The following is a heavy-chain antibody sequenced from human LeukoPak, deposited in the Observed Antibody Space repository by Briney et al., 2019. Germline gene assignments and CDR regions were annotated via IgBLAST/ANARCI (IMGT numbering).Heavy chain of an antibody. CDR3: AKEIVGAPTPGAY. Sequence: SETLSLTCAVSTDXITSNWWSWVRQPPGKGLEWIGEVHKSGSTNYYPSLQSRVTISIDKSKNQIALELTSVTAADTAVYYCAKEIVGAPTPGAYWGQGILVTVSS. J-gene: IGHJ4*02. V-gene: IGHV4-4*02. CDR1: TDXITSNW. CDR2: VHKSGST. D-gene: IGHD1-26*01.